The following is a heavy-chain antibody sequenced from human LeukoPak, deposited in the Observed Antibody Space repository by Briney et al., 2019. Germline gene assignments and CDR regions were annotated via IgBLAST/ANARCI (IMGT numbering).Heavy chain of an antibody. V-gene: IGHV4-31*03. D-gene: IGHD5-12*01. CDR2: ISDSGNT. Sequence: SETLSLTCTVSGGAITSGGYYWHWIPQHPGKGLECIGYISDSGNTYYNPSLKSRLSISRDTSKNQFSLRLSSVTAADTALYYCARDHPTAYEPRWFDPWGQGTLVTVSS. CDR3: ARDHPTAYEPRWFDP. CDR1: GGAITSGGYY. J-gene: IGHJ5*02.